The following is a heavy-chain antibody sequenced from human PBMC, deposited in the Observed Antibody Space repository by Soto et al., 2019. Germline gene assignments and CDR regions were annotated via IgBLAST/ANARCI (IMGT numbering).Heavy chain of an antibody. CDR3: ARDMYCSGGACYLDY. CDR2: INYSGST. CDR1: GGSVSSVTYF. D-gene: IGHD2-15*01. J-gene: IGHJ4*02. Sequence: PSETLSLTCTVSGGSVSSVTYFWSWIRQPPGKGLEWIGYINYSGSTNYNPSLRSRVTISVDTSKNQFSLKLSSVTAADTAVYYCARDMYCSGGACYLDYWGQGTLVTVS. V-gene: IGHV4-61*01.